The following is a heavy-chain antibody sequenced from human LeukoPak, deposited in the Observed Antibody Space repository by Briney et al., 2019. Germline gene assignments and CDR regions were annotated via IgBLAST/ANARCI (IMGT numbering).Heavy chain of an antibody. CDR2: IYYSGST. J-gene: IGHJ4*02. CDR3: ARSPINKYSGSYLYYFDY. D-gene: IGHD3-10*01. Sequence: SETLSLTCTVSGGSISSYYWSWIRQPPGKGLEWIGYIYYSGSTNYNPSLKSRVTISVDTSKNQLSLKLGSVTAADTAVYYCARSPINKYSGSYLYYFDYWGQGTLVTVSS. CDR1: GGSISSYY. V-gene: IGHV4-59*01.